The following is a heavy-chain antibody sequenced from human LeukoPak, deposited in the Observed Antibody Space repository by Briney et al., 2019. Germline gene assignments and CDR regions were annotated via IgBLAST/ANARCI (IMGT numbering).Heavy chain of an antibody. CDR3: ARSYYDSSGYYLHYYYYYMDV. D-gene: IGHD3-22*01. Sequence: ASVKVSCKASGYTFTSYDINWVRQATGQGLEWRGWRNLNRGNTGYAQKFQGRVTMTRNTSISTAYMELSSLRSEDTAVYYCARSYYDSSGYYLHYYYYYMDVWGKGTTVTVSS. CDR2: RNLNRGNT. V-gene: IGHV1-8*01. CDR1: GYTFTSYD. J-gene: IGHJ6*03.